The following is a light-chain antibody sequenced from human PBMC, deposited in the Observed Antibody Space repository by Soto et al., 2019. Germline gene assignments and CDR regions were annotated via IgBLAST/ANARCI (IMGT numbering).Light chain of an antibody. J-gene: IGLJ3*02. V-gene: IGLV2-14*01. CDR1: SSDVGGYNY. Sequence: QSVLAQPASVSGSPGQSITISCTGTSSDVGGYNYVSWYQQHPGKAPKLMIYEVSYRPSGVSHRFSGSKSGNTASLTISGLQAEDEADYYCNSYTSSSTLVFGGGTKVTVL. CDR2: EVS. CDR3: NSYTSSSTLV.